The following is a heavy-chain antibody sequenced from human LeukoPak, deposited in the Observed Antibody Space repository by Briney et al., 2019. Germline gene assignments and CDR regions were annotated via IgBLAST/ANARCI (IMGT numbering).Heavy chain of an antibody. V-gene: IGHV3-23*01. CDR3: ASAGVGTAYFDS. Sequence: PGGSLTLSCVASGFTFSTYAMSWVRQPPGKGLEWVAVISGCGYTTYYEDSTKGRFSISRDLSKSTLNLRMDSLRAEDTAVYYCASAGVGTAYFDSWGQGILVTVSS. CDR1: GFTFSTYA. CDR2: ISGCGYTT. J-gene: IGHJ4*02. D-gene: IGHD2-15*01.